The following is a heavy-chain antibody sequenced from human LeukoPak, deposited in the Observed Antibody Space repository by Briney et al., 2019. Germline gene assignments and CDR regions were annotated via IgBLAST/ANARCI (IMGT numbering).Heavy chain of an antibody. CDR3: ASNSYVVGETDY. J-gene: IGHJ4*02. D-gene: IGHD1-26*01. V-gene: IGHV3-11*04. CDR2: ISSSGSSI. Sequence: PGGSLRLSCAASGFTFSDYYMNWIRQAPGKGLEWVSYISSSGSSIYYADSVKGRFTISRDNAKNSLYLQMNSLRAEDTAVYYCASNSYVVGETDYWGQGTLVTVSS. CDR1: GFTFSDYY.